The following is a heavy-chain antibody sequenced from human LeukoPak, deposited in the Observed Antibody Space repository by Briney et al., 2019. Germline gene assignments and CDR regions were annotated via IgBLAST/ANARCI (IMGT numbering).Heavy chain of an antibody. CDR2: ISDTVRDT. Sequence: GESLRLSCAASGFTFSAYGMSWVRQAPGKGLEWVSHISDTVRDTWYANSVKGRFIISRDNSRDTVYLQMSSQRPEDTALYFCAKDNYGGIFASWGQGTLVTVSS. D-gene: IGHD4-17*01. CDR3: AKDNYGGIFAS. J-gene: IGHJ4*02. CDR1: GFTFSAYG. V-gene: IGHV3-23*01.